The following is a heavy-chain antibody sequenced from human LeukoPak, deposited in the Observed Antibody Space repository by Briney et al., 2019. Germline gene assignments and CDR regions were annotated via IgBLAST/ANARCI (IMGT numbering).Heavy chain of an antibody. D-gene: IGHD3-22*01. J-gene: IGHJ4*02. CDR3: ARVPEYYYDSSGYY. Sequence: SETLSLTCAVSGYSISSPNWWGWIRQPPGKGLEWIGYIYYTGTIYYNPSLKSRVTMSVDASKNQFSLRLNSVTAVDTVVYYCARVPEYYYDSSGYYWGQGTLVTVSS. V-gene: IGHV4-28*05. CDR2: IYYTGTI. CDR1: GYSISSPNW.